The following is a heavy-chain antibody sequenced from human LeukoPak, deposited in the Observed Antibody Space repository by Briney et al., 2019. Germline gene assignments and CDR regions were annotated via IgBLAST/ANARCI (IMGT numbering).Heavy chain of an antibody. CDR2: ISGSGGST. V-gene: IGHV3-23*01. D-gene: IGHD1-26*01. J-gene: IGHJ4*02. CDR1: GFTFSSYA. CDR3: ARVVGATRRLDY. Sequence: GGSLRLSCAASGFTFSSYAMAWVRQAPGKGLEWVSGISGSGGSTFYADSVKGRFTISRDNSKNTLYLQMNSLRAEDTAVYYCARVVGATRRLDYWGQGTLVTVSS.